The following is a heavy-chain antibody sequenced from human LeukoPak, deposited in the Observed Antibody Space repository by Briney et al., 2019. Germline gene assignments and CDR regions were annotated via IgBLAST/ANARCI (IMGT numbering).Heavy chain of an antibody. V-gene: IGHV3-30*18. CDR3: AKAGIAAD. Sequence: PGGSLRLSCAASGFTFSSYVMHWVRQAPGKGLEWVAVISYDGSNKYYADSVKGRFTISRDNSKNTLYLQMNSLRAEDTAVYYCAKAGIAADWGQGTLVTVSS. J-gene: IGHJ4*02. CDR1: GFTFSSYV. D-gene: IGHD6-25*01. CDR2: ISYDGSNK.